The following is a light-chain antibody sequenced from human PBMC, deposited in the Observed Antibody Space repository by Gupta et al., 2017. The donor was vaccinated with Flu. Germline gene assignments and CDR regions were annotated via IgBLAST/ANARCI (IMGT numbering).Light chain of an antibody. J-gene: IGKJ5*01. V-gene: IGKV1-5*03. CDR1: QSISDC. CDR2: KAS. Sequence: DIQMTQSPSTLSASVGDRVTITFRASQSISDCLAWYQQKPGKAPKLLIYKASNLESGVPSRFSGSGSGTEFTLTISSLQPDDFATYYCQEYISYSISFGQGTRLEIK. CDR3: QEYISYSIS.